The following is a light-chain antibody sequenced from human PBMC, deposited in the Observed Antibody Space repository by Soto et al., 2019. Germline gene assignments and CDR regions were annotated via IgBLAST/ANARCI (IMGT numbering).Light chain of an antibody. J-gene: IGKJ1*01. V-gene: IGKV1-39*01. CDR1: QTISRY. CDR2: AAS. Sequence: DIQMTQSPSSLSASVGDSVTITCRASQTISRYFSWYQHKPGKAPKLLIYAASTLQSGVPSRFSGSGSGTDFTLIITGLQPEDFATYYCQQSYSSPWTFXQGTKVDIK. CDR3: QQSYSSPWT.